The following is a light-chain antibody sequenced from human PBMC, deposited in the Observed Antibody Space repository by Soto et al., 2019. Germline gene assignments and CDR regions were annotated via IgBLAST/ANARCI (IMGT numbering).Light chain of an antibody. CDR2: NNN. CDR3: AAWEDSLNGLV. J-gene: IGLJ1*01. V-gene: IGLV1-44*01. CDR1: SSNIGSNT. Sequence: QSVLTQPPSASGTPGQRVTISCSGSSSNIGSNTVNWYQQLPGTAPKLLIYNNNQRPSGVPDRFSGSKSGTSASLAISGLQSEDEADYYRAAWEDSLNGLVFGTGTKVTVL.